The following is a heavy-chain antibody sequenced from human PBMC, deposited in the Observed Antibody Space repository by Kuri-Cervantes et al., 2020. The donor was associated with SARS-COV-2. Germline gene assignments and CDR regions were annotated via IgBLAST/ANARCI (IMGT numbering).Heavy chain of an antibody. J-gene: IGHJ1*01. CDR1: GGSVSSGSYF. Sequence: SETLSLTCKVSGGSVSSGSYFWSWIRQPPGNGLEWIGYTYDSGSTNYNPSLKSRVTISVDTYKNQFSLKLRSVTAADTAVYYCARGGPPYYYDSSGYRAYFQHWGQGALVTVSS. CDR2: TYDSGST. V-gene: IGHV4-61*01. D-gene: IGHD3-22*01. CDR3: ARGGPPYYYDSSGYRAYFQH.